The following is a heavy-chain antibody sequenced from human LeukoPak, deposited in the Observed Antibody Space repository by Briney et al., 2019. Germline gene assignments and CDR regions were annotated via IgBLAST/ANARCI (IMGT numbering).Heavy chain of an antibody. CDR2: ISSSSSYI. Sequence: PGGSLRLSCAASGFTFSSYSMNWVRQAPGKGLEWVPSISSSSSYIYYADSVKGRFTISRDNAKNSLYLQMNSLRAEDTAVYYCARDRPDYDFWSGYYGYWGQGTLVTVSS. D-gene: IGHD3-3*01. J-gene: IGHJ4*02. V-gene: IGHV3-21*01. CDR3: ARDRPDYDFWSGYYGY. CDR1: GFTFSSYS.